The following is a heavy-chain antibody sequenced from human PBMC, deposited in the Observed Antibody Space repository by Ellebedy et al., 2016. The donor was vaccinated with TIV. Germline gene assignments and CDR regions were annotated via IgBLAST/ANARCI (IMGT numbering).Heavy chain of an antibody. CDR1: GGSFRGYY. V-gene: IGHV4-34*01. CDR2: INHGGHS. CDR3: ARRLASGSSSPFDS. Sequence: SETLSLTXTFYGGSFRGYYWSWLRQPPGKGLEWIGEINHGGHSNYNPSLKSRFTMSVDTSKDQFSLKLSSVTAADTAVYYCARRLASGSSSPFDSWGQGTLVTVSP. D-gene: IGHD3-10*01. J-gene: IGHJ5*01.